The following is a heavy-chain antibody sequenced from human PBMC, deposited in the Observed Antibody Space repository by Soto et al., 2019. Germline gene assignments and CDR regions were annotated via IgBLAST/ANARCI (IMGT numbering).Heavy chain of an antibody. CDR3: ARGRVDIVATITFYYYYGMAV. D-gene: IGHD5-12*01. V-gene: IGHV4-30-4*01. J-gene: IGHJ6*02. Sequence: SETLSLTCTVSGGSISSGDYYWSWIRQPPGKGLEWIGYIYYSGSTYYNPSLKSRVTISVDTSKNQFSLKLSPVTAADTAVYYCARGRVDIVATITFYYYYGMAVWGQGTTVTVSS. CDR2: IYYSGST. CDR1: GGSISSGDYY.